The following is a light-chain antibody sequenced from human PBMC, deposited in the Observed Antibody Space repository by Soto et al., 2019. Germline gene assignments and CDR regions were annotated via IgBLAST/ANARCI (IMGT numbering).Light chain of an antibody. CDR2: EAS. CDR1: QSISSY. Sequence: IQMTQSPSSLSASVGDRVTITCRASQSISSYLNWYQQKPGKAPKLLIYEASNLESGVPSRFSGSGSGTEFTLTIGGLQPDDFATYYCQQFNSYPITFGQGTRLQI. CDR3: QQFNSYPIT. J-gene: IGKJ5*01. V-gene: IGKV1-13*02.